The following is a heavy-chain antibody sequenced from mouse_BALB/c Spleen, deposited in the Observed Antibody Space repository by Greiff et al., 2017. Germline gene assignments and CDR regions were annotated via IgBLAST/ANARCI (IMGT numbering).Heavy chain of an antibody. CDR2: IWAGGST. CDR3: ADYDYDGGFAY. CDR1: GFSLTSYG. J-gene: IGHJ3*01. Sequence: VKLVESGPGLVAPSQSLSITCTVSGFSLTSYGVHWVRQPPGKGLEWLGVIWAGGSTNYNSALMSRLSISKDNSKSQVFLKMNSLQTDDTAMYYCADYDYDGGFAYWGQGTLVTVSA. V-gene: IGHV2-9*02. D-gene: IGHD2-4*01.